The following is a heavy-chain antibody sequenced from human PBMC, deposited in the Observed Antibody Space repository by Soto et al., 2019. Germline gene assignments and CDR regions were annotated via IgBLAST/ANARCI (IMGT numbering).Heavy chain of an antibody. CDR2: ISYDGSNK. CDR1: GFTFSSYA. J-gene: IGHJ4*02. CDR3: ARATVTYYYDSSGYGPDY. D-gene: IGHD3-22*01. Sequence: GGSLRLSCAASGFTFSSYAMHWVRQAPGKGLEWVAVISYDGSNKYYADSVKGRFTISRDNSKNTLYLQMNSLRAEDTAVYYCARATVTYYYDSSGYGPDYWGQGTLVTVSS. V-gene: IGHV3-30-3*01.